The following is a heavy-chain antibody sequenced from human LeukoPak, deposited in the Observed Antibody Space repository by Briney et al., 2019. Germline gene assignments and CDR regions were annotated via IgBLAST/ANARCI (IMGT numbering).Heavy chain of an antibody. CDR1: GFTVNTNY. Sequence: GGSLRLSLAASGFTVNTNYMSWVRQAPGKGLEWVSIIHSSGSTYYADSVKGRFTFSRDNSNNTLYLQMNSLRAEDTAVYYCARDGGSGRGYYYYYGMDVWGQGTTVTVSS. V-gene: IGHV3-53*01. J-gene: IGHJ6*02. CDR3: ARDGGSGRGYYYYYGMDV. D-gene: IGHD1-26*01. CDR2: IHSSGST.